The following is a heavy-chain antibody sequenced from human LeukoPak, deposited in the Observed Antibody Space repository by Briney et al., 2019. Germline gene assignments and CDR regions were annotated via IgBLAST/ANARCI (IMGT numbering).Heavy chain of an antibody. CDR2: ISYDGSNK. CDR3: ARAFGVFYYYYGMDV. J-gene: IGHJ6*02. CDR1: GFTFSSYA. D-gene: IGHD3-10*01. Sequence: GGSLRLSCAASGFTFSSYAMHWVRQAPGKGLEWVAVISYDGSNKYYADSVKGRFTISRDNSKTTPYLQMNSLRAEDTAVYHCARAFGVFYYYYGMDVWGPRTTVTASS. V-gene: IGHV3-30-3*01.